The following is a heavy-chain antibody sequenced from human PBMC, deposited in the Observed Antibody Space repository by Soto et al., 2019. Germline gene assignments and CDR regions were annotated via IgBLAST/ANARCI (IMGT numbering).Heavy chain of an antibody. CDR3: GKARYGDGRGFDF. V-gene: IGHV3-23*01. Sequence: GGSLRLSCAASGFNFKNNAMNWVRQAPGKGLEWLSSIISGGSTTYYADSVWGRFTISRDNSKNTLYMQMNSLRAEDTALYCCGKARYGDGRGFDFWGRGTRVTVSP. CDR1: GFNFKNNA. J-gene: IGHJ4*02. D-gene: IGHD4-17*01. CDR2: IISGGSTT.